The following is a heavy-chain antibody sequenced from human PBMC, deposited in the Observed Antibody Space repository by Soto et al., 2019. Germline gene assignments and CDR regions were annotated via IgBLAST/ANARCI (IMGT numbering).Heavy chain of an antibody. J-gene: IGHJ5*02. CDR2: INSDGSSI. CDR1: GFIFSSYW. Sequence: PGGSLRLSCAASGFIFSSYWMHWVRQAPGKGLMCVSRINSDGSSINYADSVKGRFTISRDNAKNTLYLQMNSLRAEDTAVYYCGRDNPPEPWGQGTLVTVPS. CDR3: GRDNPPEP. V-gene: IGHV3-74*01.